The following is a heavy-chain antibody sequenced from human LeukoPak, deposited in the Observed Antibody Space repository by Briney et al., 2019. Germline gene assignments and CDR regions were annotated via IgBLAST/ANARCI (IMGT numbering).Heavy chain of an antibody. CDR1: GVPFSSYW. CDR2: INSDGSAT. Sequence: GGSLRLSCAASGVPFSSYWMRWVRQVPGKGLLWVSRINSDGSATIYADSVRGRFTISRDNAKNTLYLQMSGLRVDDTAVYHCASDSPYYGMDVWGQGTTVTVSS. J-gene: IGHJ6*02. CDR3: ASDSPYYGMDV. V-gene: IGHV3-74*01.